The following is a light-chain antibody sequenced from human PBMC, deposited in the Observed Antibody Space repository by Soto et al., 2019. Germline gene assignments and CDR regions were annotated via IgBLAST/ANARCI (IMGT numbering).Light chain of an antibody. J-gene: IGKJ3*01. CDR2: GAS. CDR1: QSISGY. Sequence: DIXMTHSXATRSAFVGDRVTITCRASQSISGYLNWYLQKPGKAPKXLIYGASTLQSGVPSRFTGSGSETSFTITISRLQPEDFATDYCQQTYNTPVTFAPGTKVDI. V-gene: IGKV1-39*01. CDR3: QQTYNTPVT.